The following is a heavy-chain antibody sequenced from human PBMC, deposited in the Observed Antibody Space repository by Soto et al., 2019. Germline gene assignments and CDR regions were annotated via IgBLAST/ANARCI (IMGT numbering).Heavy chain of an antibody. J-gene: IGHJ6*03. CDR2: IYYSGST. Sequence: SETLSLTCTVSGGSISSYYWSWIRQPPGKGLERIGYIYYSGSTNYNPSLRSRVTISVDTSQNQFSLKLSSVTAADTAVYYCARDGSDYYMDVWGKGTTVTVSS. CDR1: GGSISSYY. V-gene: IGHV4-59*01. D-gene: IGHD2-15*01. CDR3: ARDGSDYYMDV.